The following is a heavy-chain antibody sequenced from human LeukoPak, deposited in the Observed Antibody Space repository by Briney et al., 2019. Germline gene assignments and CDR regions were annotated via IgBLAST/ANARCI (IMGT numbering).Heavy chain of an antibody. Sequence: GGSLRLSCAASGFTFSNYAMTWVRQAPGKGLEWVSTVTGSGGNTYYADSVKGRFTISRDNSENTVSLQMNSLRAEDTAEYYCAKRSSNLRYFDFWGQGILVTVSS. CDR3: AKRSSNLRYFDF. CDR2: VTGSGGNT. CDR1: GFTFSNYA. J-gene: IGHJ4*02. D-gene: IGHD3-9*01. V-gene: IGHV3-23*01.